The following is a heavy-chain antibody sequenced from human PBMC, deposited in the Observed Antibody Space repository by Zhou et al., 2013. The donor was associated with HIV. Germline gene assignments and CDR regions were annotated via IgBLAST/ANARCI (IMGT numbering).Heavy chain of an antibody. J-gene: IGHJ5*02. D-gene: IGHD6-13*01. V-gene: IGHV1-69*14. CDR3: ARGGDSSSWYTGKEGNWFDP. CDR2: IIPFFGSP. Sequence: QVQLVQSGAEVTKPGSSVKVSCRLFGDTFSSSYAITWVRQAPGQGLEWMGRIIPFFGSPNYAQNFQGRVTITADKSTSTAYMELSSLRSEDTAVYYCARGGDSSSWYTGKEGNWFDPWGQGTLVTVSS. CDR1: GDTFSSSYA.